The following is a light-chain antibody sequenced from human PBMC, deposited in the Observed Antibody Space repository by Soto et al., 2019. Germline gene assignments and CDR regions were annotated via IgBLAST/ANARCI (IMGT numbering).Light chain of an antibody. CDR2: DVS. V-gene: IGLV2-11*01. Sequence: QSVLTQPRSVSGSPGQSVTISCTGTSSDVGGYNYVSWYQQHPGKAPKLMIYDVSKWPSGVPDRFSGSKSGNTASLTISGLQAEDEADYYCCSYAGSYKVFGTGTKVTVL. J-gene: IGLJ1*01. CDR3: CSYAGSYKV. CDR1: SSDVGGYNY.